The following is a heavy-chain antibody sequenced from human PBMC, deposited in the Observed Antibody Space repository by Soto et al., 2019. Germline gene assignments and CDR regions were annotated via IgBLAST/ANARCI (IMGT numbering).Heavy chain of an antibody. D-gene: IGHD1-1*01. J-gene: IGHJ5*02. CDR2: SSGSDGRT. CDR3: AKSINIHWHNWFDP. Sequence: EVQILESGGGLAQPGGSLRLSCVASGFRFSDSAMNWVRQAPGKGLEWVSVSSGSDGRTYYGDSVKGRFIISRDNSENTLYLDMNNLRVDDTAVYFCAKSINIHWHNWFDPWGQGTLVTVSS. V-gene: IGHV3-23*01. CDR1: GFRFSDSA.